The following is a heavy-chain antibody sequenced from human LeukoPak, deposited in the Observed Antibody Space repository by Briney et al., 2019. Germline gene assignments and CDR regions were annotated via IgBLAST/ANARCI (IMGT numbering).Heavy chain of an antibody. Sequence: SETLSLTCTVSGGSISSSNYYWGWIRQPPGKGLEWIGSISYSGSTYYNPSLKSRVTISIGTSRNQFSLKVTSVTAADTAVYYCARERSSYGGNSLNYWGQGTLVTVSS. D-gene: IGHD4-23*01. CDR2: ISYSGST. CDR3: ARERSSYGGNSLNY. V-gene: IGHV4-39*07. J-gene: IGHJ4*02. CDR1: GGSISSSNYY.